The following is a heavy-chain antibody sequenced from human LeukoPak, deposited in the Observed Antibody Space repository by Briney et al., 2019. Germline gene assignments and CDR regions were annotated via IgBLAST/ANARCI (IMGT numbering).Heavy chain of an antibody. CDR3: ARGRANYYGSGSVVMDV. CDR2: MNPNSGNT. CDR1: GYTFTSYD. J-gene: IGHJ6*02. Sequence: ASVKVSCKASGYTFTSYDINWVRQATGQGLEWMGWMNPNSGNTGCAQKFQGRVTMTRNTSISTAYMELSSLRSEDTAVYYCARGRANYYGSGSVVMDVWGQGTTVTVSS. V-gene: IGHV1-8*01. D-gene: IGHD3-10*01.